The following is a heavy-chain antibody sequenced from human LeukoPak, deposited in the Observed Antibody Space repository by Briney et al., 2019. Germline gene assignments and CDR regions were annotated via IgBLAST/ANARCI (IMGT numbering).Heavy chain of an antibody. V-gene: IGHV3-23*01. CDR1: GFTFSSYS. CDR2: ITASGTAM. D-gene: IGHD3-9*01. J-gene: IGHJ4*02. Sequence: QPGGSLRLSCAASGFTFSSYSMNWVRQAPGKGLEWVSHITASGTAMFYADSVKGRFTISRDNSKNTLYLQMNSLRAEDAAVYYCAKDMRFDWTPYYFGYWGQGTLVTVSS. CDR3: AKDMRFDWTPYYFGY.